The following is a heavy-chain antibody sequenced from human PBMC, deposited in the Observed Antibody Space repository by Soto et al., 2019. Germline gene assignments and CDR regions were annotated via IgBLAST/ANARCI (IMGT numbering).Heavy chain of an antibody. D-gene: IGHD3-22*01. CDR1: GFTFNYYG. CDR2: ISHDGSKT. CDR3: AKDSYYYSSSSYYVFDS. V-gene: IGHV3-30*18. J-gene: IGHJ4*02. Sequence: QVQLVESGGGVVQPGRSLRLSCAASGFTFNYYGIHWVRQAPGKGLEWAAVISHDGSKTNYADSVKGRVTISRDNSKDTVYLQRNSLRAEDTAVYYCAKDSYYYSSSSYYVFDSWGQGTLVTVSS.